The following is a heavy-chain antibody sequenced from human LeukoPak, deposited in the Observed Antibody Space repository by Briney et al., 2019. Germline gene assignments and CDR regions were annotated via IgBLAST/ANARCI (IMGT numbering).Heavy chain of an antibody. V-gene: IGHV4-34*01. J-gene: IGHJ3*02. Sequence: KSSETLSLTCAVYGGSFSGYYWSWIRQPPGKGLEWIGEINHSGSTNYNPSLKSRVTISIDKSKNQFFLKLSSVTAADTAVYYCARDTGGWGRLDAFDIWGQGTMVTVSS. CDR2: INHSGST. D-gene: IGHD6-19*01. CDR1: GGSFSGYY. CDR3: ARDTGGWGRLDAFDI.